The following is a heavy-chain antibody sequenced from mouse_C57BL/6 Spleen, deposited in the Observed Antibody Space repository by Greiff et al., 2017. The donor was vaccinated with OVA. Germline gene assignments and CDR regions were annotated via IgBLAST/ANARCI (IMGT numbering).Heavy chain of an antibody. D-gene: IGHD1-1*01. V-gene: IGHV1-61*01. Sequence: VQLQQPGAELVRPGSSVKLSCKASGYTFTSYWMDWVKQRPGQGLEWIGNIYPSDSETHYNQKFKDKATLTVDKSSSTAYMQLSSLTSEDSAVYYCARLYYGSSYYYAMDYWGQGTSVTVSS. CDR3: ARLYYGSSYYYAMDY. CDR2: IYPSDSET. J-gene: IGHJ4*01. CDR1: GYTFTSYW.